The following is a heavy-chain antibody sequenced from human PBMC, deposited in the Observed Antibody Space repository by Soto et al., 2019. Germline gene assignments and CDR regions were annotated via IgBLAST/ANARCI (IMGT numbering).Heavy chain of an antibody. Sequence: EVQLVDSGGGLVQPGGSLRLSCAASEFTFRSYWMHWVRQSPGKGLVWVSRISGDGSSTNYVDSVTGRFTISRDNAKNTVYLQIDSLRAKDTAVYYCARSLPGTYGSFDLWGQGTMVTVSS. CDR1: EFTFRSYW. V-gene: IGHV3-74*01. D-gene: IGHD1-7*01. J-gene: IGHJ3*01. CDR2: ISGDGSST. CDR3: ARSLPGTYGSFDL.